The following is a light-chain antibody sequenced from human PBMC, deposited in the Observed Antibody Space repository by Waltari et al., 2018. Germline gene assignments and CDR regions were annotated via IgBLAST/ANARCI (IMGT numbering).Light chain of an antibody. CDR3: QQYSNWYS. J-gene: IGKJ2*03. CDR1: QSVSSS. V-gene: IGKV3-15*01. CDR2: GAS. Sequence: EIVLTQSPATLSLSPGDRAPLSCRASQSVSSSLAWYQQKPGQTPRLLIYGASSRATGIPDRFSGSGSGTDFTLTISSLEPEDFAVYYCQQYSNWYSFGQGTKVEIK.